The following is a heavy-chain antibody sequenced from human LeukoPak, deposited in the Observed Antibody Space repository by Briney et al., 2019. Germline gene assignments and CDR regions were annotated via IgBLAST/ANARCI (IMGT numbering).Heavy chain of an antibody. CDR1: GGSISSGSYY. V-gene: IGHV4-61*02. Sequence: SQTLSLTCTVSGGSISSGSYYWSWTRQPAGKGLEWIGRIYTSGSTNYNPSLKSRVTISVDTSKNQFSLKLSSVTAADTAVYYCARYGYYYGSSGYYQQYFDYWGQGTLVTVSS. D-gene: IGHD3-22*01. CDR2: IYTSGST. CDR3: ARYGYYYGSSGYYQQYFDY. J-gene: IGHJ4*02.